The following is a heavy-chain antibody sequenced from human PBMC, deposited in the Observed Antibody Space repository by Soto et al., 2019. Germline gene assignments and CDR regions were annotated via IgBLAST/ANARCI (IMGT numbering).Heavy chain of an antibody. Sequence: QVQLVESGGGVVQPGTSLRLSCEASGFAFNKFGMHWVRQAPGKGLEWVAFISYDGSYQYYADSVQGRLTITRYNSMNTLNMQLNSLRREDTAVYYCAKGGEVGGVLGDHWDQGTLVTVAS. CDR1: GFAFNKFG. CDR2: ISYDGSYQ. J-gene: IGHJ4*02. D-gene: IGHD1-26*01. V-gene: IGHV3-30*18. CDR3: AKGGEVGGVLGDH.